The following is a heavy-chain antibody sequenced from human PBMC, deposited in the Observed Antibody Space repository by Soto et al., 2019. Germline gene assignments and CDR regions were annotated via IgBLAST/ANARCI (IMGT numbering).Heavy chain of an antibody. J-gene: IGHJ6*02. CDR1: GFTFSSYA. Sequence: EVQLLESGGGLVQPGGSLRLSCAASGFTFSSYAMSWVRQAPGKGLEWVSAISGSGGSTYYADSVKGRFTISRDTSKKTLYLQMNSLRAEDTAVYYCAKDGGYGDYELREYYYYGMDVWGQGTTVTVSS. CDR3: AKDGGYGDYELREYYYYGMDV. CDR2: ISGSGGST. V-gene: IGHV3-23*01. D-gene: IGHD4-17*01.